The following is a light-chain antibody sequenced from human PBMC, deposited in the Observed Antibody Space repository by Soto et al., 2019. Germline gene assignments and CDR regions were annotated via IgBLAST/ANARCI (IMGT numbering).Light chain of an antibody. CDR1: QSVDSN. V-gene: IGKV3-15*01. CDR3: QQYKDYYS. Sequence: EIVLTQSPATLSVSPGERATLSCRASQSVDSNLAWYQQRPGQAPRLLIQGVSTRDTGIPARFSGSGSGTEFTLSISGLQSEDFAVYYGQQYKDYYSFGQGTKLEIK. J-gene: IGKJ2*03. CDR2: GVS.